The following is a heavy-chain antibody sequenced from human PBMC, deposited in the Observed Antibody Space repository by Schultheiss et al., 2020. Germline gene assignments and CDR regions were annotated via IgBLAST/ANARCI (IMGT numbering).Heavy chain of an antibody. V-gene: IGHV3-23*01. Sequence: WGSLRLSCAASGFTFSSYGMHWVRQAPGKGLQWVSTISGSGGNTYYADSVKGRFTVSRDNSKNTVSLQMNSLRAEDTAVYYCANTLSAGYFDFWGQGTLVTVSS. CDR3: ANTLSAGYFDF. J-gene: IGHJ4*02. CDR2: ISGSGGNT. D-gene: IGHD6-13*01. CDR1: GFTFSSYG.